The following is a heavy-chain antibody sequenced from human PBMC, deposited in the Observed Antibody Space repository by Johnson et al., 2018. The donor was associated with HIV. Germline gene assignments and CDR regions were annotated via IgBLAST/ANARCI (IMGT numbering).Heavy chain of an antibody. D-gene: IGHD5-24*01. Sequence: VQLVESGGAVVQPGGSLRLSCAASGFIFDDYTMHWVRQAPGKGLEWVSLISWDGVGTYYADSVKGRFTVSRDNRKNSLYLQMNSLRTEDTALYYCAKAGSNYGRAFGIWGQGTMVTVSS. CDR1: GFIFDDYT. J-gene: IGHJ3*02. CDR2: ISWDGVGT. V-gene: IGHV3-43*01. CDR3: AKAGSNYGRAFGI.